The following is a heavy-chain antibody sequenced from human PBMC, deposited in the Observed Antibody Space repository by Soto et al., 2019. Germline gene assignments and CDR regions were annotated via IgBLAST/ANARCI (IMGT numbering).Heavy chain of an antibody. J-gene: IGHJ6*02. CDR3: ERLGAFSRRSWNYYYYGMDV. D-gene: IGHD6-13*01. CDR1: DVSISSSSYY. Sequence: SETLSLTCTVSDVSISSSSYYWGWIRQPPGKGLEWIGSIYYSGSTYYNPSLKSRVTISVDTSKNQFSLKLSSVTAADTAVYYCERLGAFSRRSWNYYYYGMDVWGQGTTGT. CDR2: IYYSGST. V-gene: IGHV4-39*01.